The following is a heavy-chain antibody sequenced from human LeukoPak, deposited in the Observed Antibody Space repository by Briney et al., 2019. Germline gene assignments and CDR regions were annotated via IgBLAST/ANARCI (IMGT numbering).Heavy chain of an antibody. CDR3: ARTSSIWL. CDR2: IHDSGST. CDR1: GASINNYY. J-gene: IGHJ4*02. V-gene: IGHV4-59*01. Sequence: SETLSLTCTVSGASINNYYWSWIRHPPGKGLEWIGCIHDSGSTDYNPSLKRRVTISVDTSKNQFSLKLSSVTAGDTGLYYCARTSSIWLWGEGSLVSV. D-gene: IGHD6-13*01.